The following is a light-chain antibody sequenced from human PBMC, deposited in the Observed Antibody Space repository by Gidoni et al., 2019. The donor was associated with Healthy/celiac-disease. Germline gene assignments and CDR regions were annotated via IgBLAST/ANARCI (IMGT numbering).Light chain of an antibody. CDR1: QSVSSY. CDR2: DAS. J-gene: IGKJ3*01. Sequence: EIALTPSPATLSLSPGERATLSCRASQSVSSYLAWYQQKPGQAPRLLIYDASNRATGIPARFSGSGSGTDFTLTISSLEPEDFAVYYCQQRSNSLTFGPGTKVDIK. V-gene: IGKV3-11*01. CDR3: QQRSNSLT.